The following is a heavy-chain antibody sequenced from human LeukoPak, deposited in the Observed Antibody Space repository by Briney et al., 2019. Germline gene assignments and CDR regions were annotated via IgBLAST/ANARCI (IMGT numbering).Heavy chain of an antibody. Sequence: PGGSLRLSCAASGFTFSSYWMSWVRQAPGKGLEWVANIKRDGSEKYYVDSVKGRFTISRDNAKNSLYLQMNSLRAEDTAVYYCASSVYNWNDFSYYFDYWGQGTLVTVSS. J-gene: IGHJ4*02. CDR2: IKRDGSEK. D-gene: IGHD1-1*01. CDR1: GFTFSSYW. V-gene: IGHV3-7*01. CDR3: ASSVYNWNDFSYYFDY.